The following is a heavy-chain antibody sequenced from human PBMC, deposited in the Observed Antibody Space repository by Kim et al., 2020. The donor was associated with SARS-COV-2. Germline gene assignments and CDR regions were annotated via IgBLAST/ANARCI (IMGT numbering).Heavy chain of an antibody. D-gene: IGHD1-7*01. CDR1: RGSISSSDW. CDR3: ARGGNFLFDY. V-gene: IGHV4-4*02. CDR2: IHHTGST. J-gene: IGHJ4*02. Sequence: SETLSLTCIVSRGSISSSDWWTWVRQSPGEGLEWIGEIHHTGSTNYNPSLKSRVTISIDKSKNQLSLKLSSVTAADTALYYCARGGNFLFDYWGQGTPVTVSS.